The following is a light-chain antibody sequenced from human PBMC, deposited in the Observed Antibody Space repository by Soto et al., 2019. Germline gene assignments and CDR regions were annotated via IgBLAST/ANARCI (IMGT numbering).Light chain of an antibody. CDR1: TSNIGRNS. V-gene: IGLV1-44*01. CDR3: AAWDDSLNVVL. CDR2: SSD. J-gene: IGLJ2*01. Sequence: QSVLTQPPSASATPGQRVTISCSGSTSNIGRNSVNSFRRLPGTTPKLLIHSSDQRPSGVPDRFAGSKSGASASLAISGLQSEDEADYYCAAWDDSLNVVLFGGGTKLTVL.